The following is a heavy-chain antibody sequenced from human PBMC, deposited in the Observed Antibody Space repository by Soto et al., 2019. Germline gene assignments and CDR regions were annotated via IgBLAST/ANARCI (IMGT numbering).Heavy chain of an antibody. J-gene: IGHJ3*02. D-gene: IGHD3-22*01. CDR2: ISGSGGST. CDR1: GFTFSSYA. CDR3: AKDKPISSGYYYDDDFDI. V-gene: IGHV3-23*01. Sequence: PGGSLRLSCAASGFTFSSYAMSWVRQAPGKGLEWVSAISGSGGSTYYADSVKGRFTISRDNSKNTLYLQMNSLRAEDTAVYYCAKDKPISSGYYYDDDFDIWGQGTMVTVSS.